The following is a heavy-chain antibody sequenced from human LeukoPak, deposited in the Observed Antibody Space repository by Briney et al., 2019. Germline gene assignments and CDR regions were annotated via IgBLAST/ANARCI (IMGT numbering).Heavy chain of an antibody. V-gene: IGHV1-2*06. CDR3: AKDRDGADRIVL. D-gene: IGHD5-24*01. Sequence: GASVKVSCKVVAYDFTGYYIHWMRQAPGQGPEWMGRLNPNTGHAVYAFKFQGRVTITRDTSSNTAYMEVTRLTSDDTALYYCAKDRDGADRIVLWGQGTLVTVSS. J-gene: IGHJ4*02. CDR2: LNPNTGHA. CDR1: AYDFTGYY.